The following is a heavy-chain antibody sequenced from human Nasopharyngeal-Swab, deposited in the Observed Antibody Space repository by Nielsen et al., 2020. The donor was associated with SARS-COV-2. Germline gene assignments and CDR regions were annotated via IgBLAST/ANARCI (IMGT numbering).Heavy chain of an antibody. J-gene: IGHJ5*02. D-gene: IGHD5-18*01. CDR1: GYTFTSYD. V-gene: IGHV1-8*01. Sequence: ASVTVSCKASGYTFTSYDINWVRQATGQGLEWMGWMNPNSGNTGYAQKFQGRVTMTRNTSISTAYMELSSLRSEDTAVYYCARRGYSYGYLSGFDPWGRGTLVTVSS. CDR3: ARRGYSYGYLSGFDP. CDR2: MNPNSGNT.